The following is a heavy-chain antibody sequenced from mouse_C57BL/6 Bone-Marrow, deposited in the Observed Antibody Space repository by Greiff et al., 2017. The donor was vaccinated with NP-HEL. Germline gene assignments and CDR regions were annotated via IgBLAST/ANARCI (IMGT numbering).Heavy chain of an antibody. D-gene: IGHD1-1*01. V-gene: IGHV1-55*01. Sequence: QVQLKQPGAELVKPGASVKMSCKASGYTFTSYWITWVKQRPGQGLEWIGDIYPGSGSTNYNEKFKSKATLTVDTSSSTAYMQLSSLTSEDSAVYYCARDPFITTVVDYFDYWGQGTTLTVSS. CDR1: GYTFTSYW. CDR2: IYPGSGST. CDR3: ARDPFITTVVDYFDY. J-gene: IGHJ2*01.